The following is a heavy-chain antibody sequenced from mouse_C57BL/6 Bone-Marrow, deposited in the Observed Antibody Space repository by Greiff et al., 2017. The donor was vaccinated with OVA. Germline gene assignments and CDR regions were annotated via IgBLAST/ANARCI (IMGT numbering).Heavy chain of an antibody. CDR1: GFNIKDDY. CDR3: TTERVLRYYAMDY. Sequence: VQLQQSGAELVRPGASVKLSCTASGFNIKDDYMHWVKQRPEQGLEWIGWIDPENGDTEYASKFQGKATITADTSSNTAYLQRSSLTSEDTAVYYCTTERVLRYYAMDYWGQGTSVTVSS. CDR2: IDPENGDT. V-gene: IGHV14-4*01. D-gene: IGHD1-1*01. J-gene: IGHJ4*01.